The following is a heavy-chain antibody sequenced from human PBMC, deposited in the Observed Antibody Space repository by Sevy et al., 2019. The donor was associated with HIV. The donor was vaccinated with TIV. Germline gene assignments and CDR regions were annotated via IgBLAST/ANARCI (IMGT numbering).Heavy chain of an antibody. CDR1: GGTFSSYA. Sequence: ASVKVSCKASGGTFSSYAISWVRQAPGQGLEWMGGIIPIFGTANCAQKFQGRVTITADESTSTAYMELSSLRSEDTAVYYCARGLVDTAMVTLDYWGQGTLVTVSS. CDR3: ARGLVDTAMVTLDY. D-gene: IGHD5-18*01. V-gene: IGHV1-69*13. J-gene: IGHJ4*02. CDR2: IIPIFGTA.